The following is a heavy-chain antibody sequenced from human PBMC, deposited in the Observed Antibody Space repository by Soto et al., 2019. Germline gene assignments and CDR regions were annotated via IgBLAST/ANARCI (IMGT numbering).Heavy chain of an antibody. CDR1: GFAFSSYG. J-gene: IGHJ6*02. CDR3: AKDRGLGCYYTPRGIDYGMDV. Sequence: GRSLRLSCAASGFAFSSYGLHWVRQAPGQGRARVAAISYDGRNKYYAYSVKGRCNISRDNSKNTLYLQRNSLRAEDTAVYYCAKDRGLGCYYTPRGIDYGMDVWGQGTTVTVSS. D-gene: IGHD3-3*01. CDR2: ISYDGRNK. V-gene: IGHV3-30*18.